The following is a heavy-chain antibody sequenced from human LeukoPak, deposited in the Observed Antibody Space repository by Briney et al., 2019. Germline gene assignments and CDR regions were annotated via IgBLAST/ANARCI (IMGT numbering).Heavy chain of an antibody. D-gene: IGHD3-16*01. J-gene: IGHJ4*02. V-gene: IGHV4-38-2*01. CDR2: IHYSGST. Sequence: SETLSLTCAVAGYSISTGNHWGWIRQSPEKGLEWIGSIHYSGSTLYNPSLNSRVTISIDTSKTQFSLRLNSVTAADTAVYYCASLGGYQNGNFDFWGQGTLVTVSS. CDR1: GYSISTGNH. CDR3: ASLGGYQNGNFDF.